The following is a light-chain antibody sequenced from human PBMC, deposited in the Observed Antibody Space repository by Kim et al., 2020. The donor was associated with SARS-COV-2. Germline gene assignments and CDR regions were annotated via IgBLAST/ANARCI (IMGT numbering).Light chain of an antibody. CDR3: QVWDSSSDHRV. CDR1: NIGSKR. CDR2: YDS. Sequence: APGKTARITRGGNNIGSKRVRWYQQEPGQAPLLVIYYDSDRPSGIPERFSGSNSGNTAILTISRVEAGDEADCYCQVWDSSSDHRVFGGGTQLAVL. V-gene: IGLV3-21*04. J-gene: IGLJ3*02.